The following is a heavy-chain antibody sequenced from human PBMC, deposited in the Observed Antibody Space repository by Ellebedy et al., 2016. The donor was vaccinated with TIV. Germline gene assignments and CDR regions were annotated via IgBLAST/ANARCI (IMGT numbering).Heavy chain of an antibody. CDR1: GFTFSSSN. V-gene: IGHV3-48*02. CDR2: ISSSSDAI. Sequence: GGSLRLXXAASGFTFSSSNMNRVRQAPGKGLEWVSYISSSSDAIYYADSVKGRFTISRDNAKNSLFLQMNSLRDEDTAVYYCVRGVGPWGPGTLVTVSA. D-gene: IGHD1-26*01. CDR3: VRGVGP. J-gene: IGHJ5*02.